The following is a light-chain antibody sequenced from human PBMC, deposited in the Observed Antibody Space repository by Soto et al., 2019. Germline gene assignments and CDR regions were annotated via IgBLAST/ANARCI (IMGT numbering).Light chain of an antibody. CDR3: TSWTTSTTMI. CDR2: DVN. CDR1: SSDIGAYNF. V-gene: IGLV2-14*03. J-gene: IGLJ2*01. Sequence: QSALTQPASVSGSPGQSITISCTGTSSDIGAYNFVSWYQQHPGKAPKLMLYDVNIRPSGVSNRFSGSKSGNTASLTISGLQAEDEADYYCTSWTTSTTMIFGAGTELTVL.